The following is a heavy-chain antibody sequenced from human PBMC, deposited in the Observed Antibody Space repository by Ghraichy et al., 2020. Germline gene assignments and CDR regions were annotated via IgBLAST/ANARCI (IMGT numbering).Heavy chain of an antibody. J-gene: IGHJ4*02. CDR3: TTGELLPLR. Sequence: GESLNISCAASGFTFSNVWMSWVRQAPGKGLEWVGHIKSKTDGGTTDYAAPVKGRFTISRDDSKNTLYLQMNSLKTEDTAVYYCTTGELLPLRWGQGTLVTVSS. CDR1: GFTFSNVW. D-gene: IGHD1-26*01. CDR2: IKSKTDGGTT. V-gene: IGHV3-15*01.